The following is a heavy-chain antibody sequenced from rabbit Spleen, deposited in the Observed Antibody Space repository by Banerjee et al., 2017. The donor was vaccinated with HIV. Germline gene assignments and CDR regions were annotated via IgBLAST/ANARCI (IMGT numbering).Heavy chain of an antibody. D-gene: IGHD6-1*01. CDR2: INAATGKP. J-gene: IGHJ4*01. V-gene: IGHV1S45*01. Sequence: QEQLVESGGGLVQPEGSLTLTCKASGFSFSDRDVMCWVRQSPGKGLEWLACINAATGKPVYATWAKGRFTISKTSSTTVTLQMTSLTAADTATYFCARLFAYAAYAGFGYATLDYFDLWGPGTLVTVS. CDR3: ARLFAYAAYAGFGYATLDYFDL. CDR1: GFSFSDRDV.